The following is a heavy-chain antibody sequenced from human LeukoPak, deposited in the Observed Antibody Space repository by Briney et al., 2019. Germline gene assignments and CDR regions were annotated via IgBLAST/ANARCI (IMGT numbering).Heavy chain of an antibody. D-gene: IGHD2-2*02. CDR3: TRALDYCSGTSCDTFNFDY. CDR2: IRSKTYGATK. Sequence: GGSLRLSCTASGFTFGDYAMTWFRQAPGKGLEWVGFIRSKTYGATKEYAASVKVRFTISRDDSKTIAYLQMNSLKTEDTAVYYCTRALDYCSGTSCDTFNFDYWGQGTLVTVSS. J-gene: IGHJ4*02. CDR1: GFTFGDYA. V-gene: IGHV3-49*03.